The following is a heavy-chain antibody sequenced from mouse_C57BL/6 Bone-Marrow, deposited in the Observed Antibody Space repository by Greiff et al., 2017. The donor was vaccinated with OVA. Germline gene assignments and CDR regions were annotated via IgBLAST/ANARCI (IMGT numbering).Heavy chain of an antibody. CDR1: GFTFSSYA. CDR2: ISDGGSYT. D-gene: IGHD2-1*01. J-gene: IGHJ3*01. CDR3: ARERGWGNYRFAY. V-gene: IGHV5-4*01. Sequence: DVQLVESGGGLVKPGGSLKLSCAASGFTFSSYAMSWVRQTPEKRLEWVATISDGGSYTYYPDNVKGRFTISRDNAKNNLYLQMSHLKSEDTAMYYCARERGWGNYRFAYWGQGTLVTVSA.